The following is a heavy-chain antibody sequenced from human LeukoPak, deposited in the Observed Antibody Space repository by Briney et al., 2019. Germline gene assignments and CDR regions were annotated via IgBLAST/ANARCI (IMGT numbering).Heavy chain of an antibody. CDR2: IKEDGREK. D-gene: IGHD6-13*01. CDR1: GFSFSTYW. Sequence: PGGSLRLSCVASGFSFSTYWMSWVRQAPGKGLEWVANIKEDGREKKYVDSVKGRFTISRDNAKNSLYLQMNSLRADDTAMYYCARDLDSSSWWNWFDPWGQGTLVTVSS. J-gene: IGHJ5*02. CDR3: ARDLDSSSWWNWFDP. V-gene: IGHV3-7*01.